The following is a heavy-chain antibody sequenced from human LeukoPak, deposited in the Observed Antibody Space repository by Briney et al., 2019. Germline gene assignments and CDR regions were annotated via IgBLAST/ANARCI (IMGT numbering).Heavy chain of an antibody. CDR1: GFTFSNYW. J-gene: IGHJ4*02. CDR2: IKQDGSEK. Sequence: PGGSLRLSCAVSGFTFSNYWMSWVRQAPGKGLEWVANIKQDGSEKYYVDSVKGRFTISRDNAKNSLYLQINSLRAEDTAVYYCANYQFSSNYHYFDFWGQGTLVSVSS. D-gene: IGHD6-13*01. CDR3: ANYQFSSNYHYFDF. V-gene: IGHV3-7*01.